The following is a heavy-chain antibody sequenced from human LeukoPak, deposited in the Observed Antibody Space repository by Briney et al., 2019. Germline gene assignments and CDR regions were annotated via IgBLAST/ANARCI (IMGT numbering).Heavy chain of an antibody. V-gene: IGHV1-69-2*01. CDR3: ATEASYYYDSSGYSSSFDY. Sequence: ASVKVSCKVSGYTFTDYYMHWVQQAPGKGLEWMGLVDPGDGETIYAEKFQGRVTITADTSTDTAYMELSSLRSEDTAVYYCATEASYYYDSSGYSSSFDYWGQGTLVTVSS. J-gene: IGHJ4*02. D-gene: IGHD3-22*01. CDR2: VDPGDGET. CDR1: GYTFTDYY.